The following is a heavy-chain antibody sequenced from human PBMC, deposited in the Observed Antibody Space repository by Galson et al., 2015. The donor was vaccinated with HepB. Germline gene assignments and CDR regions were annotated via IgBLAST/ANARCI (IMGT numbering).Heavy chain of an antibody. CDR2: IYSSGGT. CDR3: ARVATVTSQYDAFEI. CDR1: GTSISSGDYY. J-gene: IGHJ3*02. Sequence: QVQLQESGPGLVKPSQTLSLTCAVSGTSISSGDYYWTWIRQPPGKGLEWIGYIYSSGGTSYNPSLKSRVIISGDTSKNQFSLKLRSVTAADTAVYYCARVATVTSQYDAFEIWGQGTMVTVSS. V-gene: IGHV4-30-4*01. D-gene: IGHD4-17*01.